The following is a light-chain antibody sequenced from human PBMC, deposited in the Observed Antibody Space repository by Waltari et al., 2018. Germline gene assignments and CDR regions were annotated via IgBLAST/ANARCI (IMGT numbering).Light chain of an antibody. CDR2: DVS. CDR1: SSDVGGYNY. Sequence: HSALTQPASVSGSPGQSITISCTGTSSDVGGYNYVSWYQQHPGKAPKLMIYDVSNRPSGVSNRFSGSKSGSTASLTISGLQAEDEADYYCSSYISSSTLELFGGGTSLTVL. V-gene: IGLV2-14*03. CDR3: SSYISSSTLEL. J-gene: IGLJ2*01.